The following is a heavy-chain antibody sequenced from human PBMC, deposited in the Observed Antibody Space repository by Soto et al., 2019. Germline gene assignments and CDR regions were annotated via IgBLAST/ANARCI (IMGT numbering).Heavy chain of an antibody. J-gene: IGHJ6*02. CDR3: ASDDCSGGSCGNYYYYGMDV. V-gene: IGHV1-69*13. CDR2: IIPIFGTA. D-gene: IGHD2-15*01. Sequence: SVKVSCKASGGTFSSYAISWVRQAPGQGLEWMGGIIPIFGTANYAQKFQGRVTITADESTSTAYMELSSLRSEDTAVYYCASDDCSGGSCGNYYYYGMDVWRQGTTVTVSS. CDR1: GGTFSSYA.